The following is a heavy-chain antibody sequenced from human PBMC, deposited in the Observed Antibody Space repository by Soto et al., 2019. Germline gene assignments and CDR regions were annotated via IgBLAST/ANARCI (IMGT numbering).Heavy chain of an antibody. J-gene: IGHJ5*02. D-gene: IGHD2-8*01. CDR3: AKDVVDRGVEP. V-gene: IGHV3-23*01. Sequence: EVQVLESGGGLVQPGGSLRLSCAASGFTFRSHPMTWVRQAPGKGLEYVSSITESGGYTYYADSVKGRFTISRDNFKNTLYLQMDSRRAEDTAVYYCAKDVVDRGVEPWGQGTLVTVSS. CDR2: ITESGGYT. CDR1: GFTFRSHP.